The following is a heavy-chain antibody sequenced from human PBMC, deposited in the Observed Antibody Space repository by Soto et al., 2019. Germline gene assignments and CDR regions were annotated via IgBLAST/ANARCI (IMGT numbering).Heavy chain of an antibody. Sequence: GSLRLSCAASGFTFTRYSMNWVRQAPGKGLEWVSSISSTTNYIYYADSMKGRFTVSRDNAKNSVYLEMNSLSAEDTAVYHCARESEDLTSNFDYWGQGTLVTVSS. CDR1: GFTFTRYS. CDR3: ARESEDLTSNFDY. CDR2: ISSTTNYI. V-gene: IGHV3-21*01. J-gene: IGHJ4*02.